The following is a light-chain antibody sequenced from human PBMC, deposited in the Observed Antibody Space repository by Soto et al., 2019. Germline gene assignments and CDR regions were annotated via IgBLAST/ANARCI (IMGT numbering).Light chain of an antibody. CDR2: GAS. CDR1: QSVSRY. J-gene: IGKJ3*01. CDR3: QPRYTWPSS. Sequence: EIALTQSPATLSLSPGERATLSCRASQSVSRYLAWYQQRPGQAPRLLIHGASNRANGIPARFSGSASGTDFTLAISSLVPDDVAVYYGQPRYTWPSSFGPGTKVDSK. V-gene: IGKV3-11*01.